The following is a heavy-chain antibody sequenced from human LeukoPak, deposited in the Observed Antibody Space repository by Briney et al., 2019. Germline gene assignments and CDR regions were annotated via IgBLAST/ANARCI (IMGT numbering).Heavy chain of an antibody. V-gene: IGHV1-8*01. CDR1: GYTFTSYD. D-gene: IGHD3-3*01. J-gene: IGHJ6*02. CDR2: MSPNSGNT. Sequence: ASVKVSCKASGYTFTSYDINWVRQATGQGLEWMGWMSPNSGNTGYAQKFQGRVTMTRNTSISTAYMELSSLRSEDTAVYYCARILVPDFWSGYPSIYYYYGMDVWGQGTTVTVSS. CDR3: ARILVPDFWSGYPSIYYYYGMDV.